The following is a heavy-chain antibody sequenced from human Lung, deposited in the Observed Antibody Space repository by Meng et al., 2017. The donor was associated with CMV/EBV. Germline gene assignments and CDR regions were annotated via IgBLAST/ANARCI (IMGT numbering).Heavy chain of an antibody. CDR3: ARSWDGMDV. CDR2: ISTTSSYI. Sequence: GGSLRLSCAASGFTFSAYAMNWVRQAPGKGLEWVSSISTTSSYIYYADSVKGRLTISRDNAKNSLYLQMNSLRAEDTAVYYCARSWDGMDVWDQGTTVTVSS. CDR1: GFTFSAYA. V-gene: IGHV3-21*06. J-gene: IGHJ6*02.